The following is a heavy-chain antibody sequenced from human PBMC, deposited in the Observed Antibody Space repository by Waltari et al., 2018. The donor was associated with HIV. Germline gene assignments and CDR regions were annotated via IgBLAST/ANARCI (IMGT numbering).Heavy chain of an antibody. CDR1: GYSISSGYY. Sequence: QVQLQESGPGLVKPSETLSLTCTVSGYSISSGYYWGWIRQPPGKGLEWIGSIYHSGSTYYNPSLKSRVTISVDTSKNQFSLKLSSVTAADTAVYYCARDGITMVRGVTNYYYYYGMDVWGQGTTVTVSS. J-gene: IGHJ6*02. V-gene: IGHV4-38-2*02. CDR3: ARDGITMVRGVTNYYYYYGMDV. CDR2: IYHSGST. D-gene: IGHD3-10*01.